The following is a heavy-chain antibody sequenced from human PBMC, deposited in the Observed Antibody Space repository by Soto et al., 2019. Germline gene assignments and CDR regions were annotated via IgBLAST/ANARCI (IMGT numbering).Heavy chain of an antibody. V-gene: IGHV4-39*01. CDR1: GGFVSSSSYS. J-gene: IGHJ6*04. CDR3: ARLNGYCISTNCHGYYGMDV. CDR2: MYSSENT. Sequence: QLQVQESGPGLVKPSETLSLTCSVSGGFVSSSSYSWGWIRQSPGKGLEWIGTMYSSENTYYNPSLLSRATRSGDTSKNKCSLRLSSVTVADTAVYYCARLNGYCISTNCHGYYGMDVWGEGTTVTVSS. D-gene: IGHD2-2*03.